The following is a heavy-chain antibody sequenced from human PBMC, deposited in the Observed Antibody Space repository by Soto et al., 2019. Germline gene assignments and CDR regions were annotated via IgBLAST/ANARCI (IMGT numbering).Heavy chain of an antibody. Sequence: EVQLVESGGGLVQPGGSLKLSCAASGFTFSGSAVHWVHQASGKGLEWVGRIRNKANSYATAYAASLKGRFMISRDDSKNTAYLQMNSLKIEDTAVYYCTSHSPEDMIRKWGQGTLVTVSS. J-gene: IGHJ4*02. CDR2: IRNKANSYAT. V-gene: IGHV3-73*02. CDR1: GFTFSGSA. D-gene: IGHD2-15*01. CDR3: TSHSPEDMIRK.